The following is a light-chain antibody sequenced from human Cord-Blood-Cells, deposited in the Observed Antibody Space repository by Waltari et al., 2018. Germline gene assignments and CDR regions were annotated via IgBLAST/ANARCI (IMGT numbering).Light chain of an antibody. J-gene: IGLJ3*02. CDR3: SSYTSSSTWV. V-gene: IGLV2-14*04. CDR2: DVS. Sequence: PGQSITISCTGTSSDVGGYNSVSWYQQHPGKAPKLMIYDVSKRPSGVSNRFSGSKSGNTASLTISGLQAEDEADYYCSSYTSSSTWVFGGGTKLTVL. CDR1: SSDVGGYNS.